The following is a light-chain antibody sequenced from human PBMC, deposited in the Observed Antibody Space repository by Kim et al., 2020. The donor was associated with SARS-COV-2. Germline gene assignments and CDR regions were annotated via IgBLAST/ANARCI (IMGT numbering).Light chain of an antibody. Sequence: APGGTATITCGGNNIGRKTVHWYQQRPGQAPVLVIFYDAGRPSGIPERFSGSNSGNTATLTITRVEAGDEADYYCQLWDSDTDHVVFGGGTQLTVL. CDR2: YDA. V-gene: IGLV3-21*01. J-gene: IGLJ2*01. CDR1: NIGRKT. CDR3: QLWDSDTDHVV.